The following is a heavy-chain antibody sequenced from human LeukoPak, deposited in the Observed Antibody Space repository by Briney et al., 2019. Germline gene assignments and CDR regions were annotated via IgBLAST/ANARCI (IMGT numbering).Heavy chain of an antibody. CDR1: GYTFSSYS. Sequence: SCKASGYTFSSYSMNWVRQAPGKGLEWVSSISSSSSYIYYADSVKGRFTISRDNAKNSLYLQMNSLRAEDTAVYYCARDLTYSSSWYWTFDYWGQGTLVTVSS. V-gene: IGHV3-21*01. J-gene: IGHJ4*02. CDR3: ARDLTYSSSWYWTFDY. CDR2: ISSSSSYI. D-gene: IGHD6-13*01.